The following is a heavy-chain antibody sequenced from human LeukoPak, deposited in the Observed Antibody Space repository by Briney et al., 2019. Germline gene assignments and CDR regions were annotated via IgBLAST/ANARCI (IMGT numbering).Heavy chain of an antibody. Sequence: GGSLRLSCAASGFTFSSYAMNWVRQAPGKGLEWVSYITNNGTTIYYADSVKGRFTISRDNAENSLYLQMNSLKAEDTAIYYCARDQWLAYYYHGMDVWGQGTTVTVSS. CDR3: ARDQWLAYYYHGMDV. V-gene: IGHV3-48*03. CDR2: ITNNGTTI. CDR1: GFTFSSYA. J-gene: IGHJ6*02. D-gene: IGHD6-19*01.